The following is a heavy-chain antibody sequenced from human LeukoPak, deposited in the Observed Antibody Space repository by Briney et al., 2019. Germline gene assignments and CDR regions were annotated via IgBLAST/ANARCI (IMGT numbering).Heavy chain of an antibody. CDR1: GDSISNNSFA. CDR2: TYYRSKWYN. Sequence: SQTLSLTCAISGDSISNNSFAWNWIRPSPSRGLEWLGRTYYRSKWYNDYAVSVKSRININADTSKNQFSLQLNSVTPEDTAMYYCARKSVADWCFDLWGRGTLVTVSS. V-gene: IGHV6-1*01. CDR3: ARKSVADWCFDL. J-gene: IGHJ2*01. D-gene: IGHD6-19*01.